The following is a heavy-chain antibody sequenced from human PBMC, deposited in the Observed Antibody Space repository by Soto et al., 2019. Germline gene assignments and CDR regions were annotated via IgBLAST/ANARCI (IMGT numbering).Heavy chain of an antibody. J-gene: IGHJ6*02. CDR3: QGRNYYYYGMDV. CDR1: GFTFSSYA. V-gene: IGHV3-23*01. Sequence: PGGSLRLSCAASGFTFSSYAMSWVRQAPGKGLEWVSAISGSGGSTYYADSVKGRFTISRDNSKNTLYLQMNSLRAEDTAVYYCQGRNYYYYGMDVWGQGTTVTVSS. CDR2: ISGSGGST.